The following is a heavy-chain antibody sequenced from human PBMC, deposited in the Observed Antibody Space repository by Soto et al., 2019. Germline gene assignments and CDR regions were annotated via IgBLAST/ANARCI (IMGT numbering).Heavy chain of an antibody. CDR3: ARGLHCSVGSCVFDD. J-gene: IGHJ4*02. Sequence: EVQLVESGGGRVKPGGSLRLSCAASGFTFSSYSINWVRQAPGKGLEWVGSISSSSSYIYYADSVKGRFTISRDNAKNSLYLQRNSLRAEDTAVYYCARGLHCSVGSCVFDDWGQGTLVTVSS. CDR1: GFTFSSYS. V-gene: IGHV3-21*01. D-gene: IGHD2-15*01. CDR2: ISSSSSYI.